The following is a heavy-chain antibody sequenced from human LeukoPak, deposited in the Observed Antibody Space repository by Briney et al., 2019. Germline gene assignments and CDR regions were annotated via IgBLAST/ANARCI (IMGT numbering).Heavy chain of an antibody. D-gene: IGHD3-16*01. Sequence: SETLSLTCTVSGGSISGHYWTWNRPPPGKGLEWIGQIHYSGRPDYNPSLKSRVTISVDTSKNQLSLKVTSVTGADTAVYYCARFGVDYDMDVWGQGTTVTVSS. CDR1: GGSISGHY. V-gene: IGHV4-59*11. CDR3: ARFGVDYDMDV. CDR2: IHYSGRP. J-gene: IGHJ6*02.